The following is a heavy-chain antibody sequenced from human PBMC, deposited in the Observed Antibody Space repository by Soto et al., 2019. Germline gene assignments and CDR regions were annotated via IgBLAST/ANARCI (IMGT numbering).Heavy chain of an antibody. V-gene: IGHV3-49*03. J-gene: IGHJ4*01. D-gene: IGHD2-15*01. CDR3: TRALYIVVVVADSCFDY. Sequence: GGSLRLSCTASGFTFGYYAMSWFRQSPGKGLEWVGFIRSKAYGGTTEYAASVKGRFTISRDDSKSIAYLQMNSLKTEDTAVYYCTRALYIVVVVADSCFDYWGHGTLVTVSS. CDR2: IRSKAYGGTT. CDR1: GFTFGYYA.